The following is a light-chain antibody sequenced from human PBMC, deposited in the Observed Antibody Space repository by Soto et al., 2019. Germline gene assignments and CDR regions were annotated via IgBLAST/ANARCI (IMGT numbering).Light chain of an antibody. CDR3: QQSYGIPPVT. J-gene: IGKJ4*01. Sequence: DIQMTQSPSSLSASVGDRVTITCRASQSISTYLNWYQQHPGKAPKLLIYTASNLESGVPSRFSGSGSGTGFTLTISSLQPEDFATYYCQQSYGIPPVTFGGGTKVEIK. CDR1: QSISTY. V-gene: IGKV1-39*01. CDR2: TAS.